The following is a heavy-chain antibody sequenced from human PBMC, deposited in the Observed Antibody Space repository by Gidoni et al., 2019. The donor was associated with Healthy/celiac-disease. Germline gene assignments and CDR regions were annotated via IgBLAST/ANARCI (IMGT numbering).Heavy chain of an antibody. V-gene: IGHV3-33*01. CDR1: GFTFSSYG. CDR2: IWYDGSNK. D-gene: IGHD6-19*01. J-gene: IGHJ4*02. Sequence: QVQLVESGGGVVQPGRSLRLSCAASGFTFSSYGMHWVRQAPGKGLEWVAVIWYDGSNKYYADSVKGRFTISRDNSKNTLYLQMNSLRAEDTAVYYCARDQPGGAVAGTAGFDYWGQGTLVTVSS. CDR3: ARDQPGGAVAGTAGFDY.